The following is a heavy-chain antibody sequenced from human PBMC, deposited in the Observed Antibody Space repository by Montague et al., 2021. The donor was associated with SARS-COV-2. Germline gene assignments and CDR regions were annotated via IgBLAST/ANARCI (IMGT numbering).Heavy chain of an antibody. CDR2: IYTTGST. Sequence: SETLSLTCTVSAGSISRYYWSWIRQSAGKGLEWVGRIYTTGSTNYNPSLKSRVTMSVDTSMNQISLKLRSVTAADTAVYYCAKHYYDNSGLDYWGQGTLVTVSS. V-gene: IGHV4-4*07. CDR3: AKHYYDNSGLDY. D-gene: IGHD3-22*01. CDR1: AGSISRYY. J-gene: IGHJ4*02.